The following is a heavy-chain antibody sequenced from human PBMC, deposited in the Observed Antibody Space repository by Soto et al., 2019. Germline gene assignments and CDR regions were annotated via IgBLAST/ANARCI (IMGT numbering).Heavy chain of an antibody. CDR3: ARASDCSSTSCYYYGMDV. D-gene: IGHD2-2*01. J-gene: IGHJ6*02. CDR1: GGSVSSTSYY. CDR2: IYNSGST. Sequence: SETLSLTCTVSGGSVSSTSYYWSWIRQPPGKGLEWIGYIYNSGSTNYKPSLKSRVTISVDTSKNQFSLNLTSVTAADTAVYYCARASDCSSTSCYYYGMDVWGQGTTVTVSS. V-gene: IGHV4-61*01.